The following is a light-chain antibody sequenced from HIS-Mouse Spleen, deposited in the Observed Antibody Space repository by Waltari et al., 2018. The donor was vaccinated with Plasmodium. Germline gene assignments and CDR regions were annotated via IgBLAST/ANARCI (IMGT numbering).Light chain of an antibody. CDR1: QSVSSSY. J-gene: IGKJ1*01. V-gene: IGKV3-20*01. CDR2: GAS. CDR3: QQYCSSGT. Sequence: EIVLTQSPGTLSLSPGERATLSCRASQSVSSSYLAWYQQKPGQAPRLLIYGASSRATGIPDRVSGSGSGTDFTLTISRLEPEDFAVYYCQQYCSSGTFGQGTKVEIK.